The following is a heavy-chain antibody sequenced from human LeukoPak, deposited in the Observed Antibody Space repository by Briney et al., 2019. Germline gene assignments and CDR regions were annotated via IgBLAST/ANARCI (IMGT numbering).Heavy chain of an antibody. J-gene: IGHJ4*02. Sequence: GGSLRLSCAASGFTFSNHAMTWVRQAPGKGLEWVSVISGDGGTTYYADSVKGRFTISRDNSKNTLYLQLNSLRAEDTAVYYCARGYCSGSSCYSGFYFDYWGQGALVTVSS. CDR2: ISGDGGTT. CDR1: GFTFSNHA. CDR3: ARGYCSGSSCYSGFYFDY. V-gene: IGHV3-23*01. D-gene: IGHD2-15*01.